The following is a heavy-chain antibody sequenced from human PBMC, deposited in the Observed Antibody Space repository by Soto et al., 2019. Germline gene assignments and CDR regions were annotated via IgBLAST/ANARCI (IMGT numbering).Heavy chain of an antibody. CDR3: STGRQMGY. J-gene: IGHJ4*02. Sequence: EVQVLESGGDLVQPGGSLRLYCAASGFTFSNYAMTWVREAPGKGLEWVSTSSGSGDSIYYAVSVKGRFTISRDNSKNTLYLQMNSLRADDWSVYYCSTGRQMGYWGQGTLVIVSS. D-gene: IGHD7-27*01. CDR1: GFTFSNYA. V-gene: IGHV3-23*01. CDR2: SSGSGDSI.